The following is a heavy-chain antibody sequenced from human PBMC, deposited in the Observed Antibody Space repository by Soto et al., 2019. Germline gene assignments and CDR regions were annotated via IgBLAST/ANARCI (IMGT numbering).Heavy chain of an antibody. J-gene: IGHJ4*02. Sequence: QVQLVQSGAEVKKPGASVKVSCKASGYTFTSYGISWVRQAPGQGLEWMGWISAYNGNTNNAQKLQGRVTMTTHTATSTAYMELRSLISDDTAVYYCAVTMFRGVIRPDYWCQGALVTVSS. V-gene: IGHV1-18*01. CDR3: AVTMFRGVIRPDY. CDR2: ISAYNGNT. CDR1: GYTFTSYG. D-gene: IGHD3-10*01.